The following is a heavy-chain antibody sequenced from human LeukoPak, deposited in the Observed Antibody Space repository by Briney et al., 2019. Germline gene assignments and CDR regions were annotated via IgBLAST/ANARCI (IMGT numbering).Heavy chain of an antibody. CDR1: GYTFTSYG. J-gene: IGHJ6*02. CDR2: ISAYNGNT. Sequence: ASVKVSCKASGYTFTSYGVSWVRQAPGQGLEWMGWISAYNGNTNYAQKLQGRVTMTTDTSTSTAYMELRSLRSDDTAVYYCARDLYILRATRGKAYGMDVWGQGTTVTVSS. D-gene: IGHD5-24*01. V-gene: IGHV1-18*01. CDR3: ARDLYILRATRGKAYGMDV.